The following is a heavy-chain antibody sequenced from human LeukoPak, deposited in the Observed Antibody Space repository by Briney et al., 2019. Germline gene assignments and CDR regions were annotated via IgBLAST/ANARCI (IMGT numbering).Heavy chain of an antibody. J-gene: IGHJ4*02. V-gene: IGHV3-74*01. CDR2: VSGDGETT. CDR1: GFTFSAYW. CDR3: TRDLSPAHF. Sequence: GGSLRLSCATSGFTFSAYWTHWVRQAPGKGLVWVSRVSGDGETTVYADSVKGRFTISRDNARNTLYLQMSSLRVDDTAVYYCTRDLSPAHFWGQGTLVTVSS. D-gene: IGHD2/OR15-2a*01.